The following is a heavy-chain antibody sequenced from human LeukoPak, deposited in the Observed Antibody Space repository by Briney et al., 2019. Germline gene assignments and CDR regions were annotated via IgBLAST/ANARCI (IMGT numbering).Heavy chain of an antibody. CDR2: IYYSGST. Sequence: SETLSLTCTVSGGSISSYYWSWIRQPPGKGLEWIGYIYYSGSTNYNPSLKSRVTISVDTSKNQFSLKLSSVTAADTAVYYCARGAYYDFWSGHIPYYYYGMDVWGQGATVTVSS. CDR1: GGSISSYY. D-gene: IGHD3-3*01. V-gene: IGHV4-59*01. J-gene: IGHJ6*02. CDR3: ARGAYYDFWSGHIPYYYYGMDV.